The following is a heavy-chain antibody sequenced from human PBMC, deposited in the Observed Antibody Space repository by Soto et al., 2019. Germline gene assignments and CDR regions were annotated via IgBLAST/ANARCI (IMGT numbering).Heavy chain of an antibody. V-gene: IGHV3-72*01. Sequence: EVQLVESGGGLVPPGGSLRLSCEVSGFTFSDRYMDWVRQAPGRGMEWVGRSRNKANSYTTEYATSVKGRFTVSRDDSKNLFFLQMNSLKTEDTAVYYCVRVYRACDYWGQGALVTVSS. J-gene: IGHJ4*02. CDR2: SRNKANSYTT. CDR3: VRVYRACDY. CDR1: GFTFSDRY. D-gene: IGHD5-12*01.